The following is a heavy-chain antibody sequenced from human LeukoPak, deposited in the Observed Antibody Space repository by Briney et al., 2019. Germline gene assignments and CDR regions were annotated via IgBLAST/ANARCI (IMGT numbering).Heavy chain of an antibody. D-gene: IGHD6-19*01. CDR1: GASVSSNSAT. J-gene: IGHJ4*02. V-gene: IGHV6-1*01. Sequence: PSQTLSLTCAISGASVSSNSATWNWIRQSPSRGLEWPGRTYYRSKWYYDYAVSVKSRITTNPDTSKNHFSLHLNSVTPEDTAVYYCARVISSGWERFDFWGQGTLVTVSS. CDR2: TYYRSKWYY. CDR3: ARVISSGWERFDF.